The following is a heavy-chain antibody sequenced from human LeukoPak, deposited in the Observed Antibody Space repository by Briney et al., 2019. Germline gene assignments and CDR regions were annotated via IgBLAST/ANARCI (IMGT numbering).Heavy chain of an antibody. CDR1: GHTFTGYY. J-gene: IGHJ6*02. CDR2: INPNSGGT. CDR3: AREVFITIFGVVQTMDV. V-gene: IGHV1-2*05. D-gene: IGHD3-3*01. Sequence: ASVKVSCKASGHTFTGYYMHWVRQAPGQGLEWMGRINPNSGGTNYAQKFQGRVTMTRDTSISTAYMELSRLRSDDTVVYYCAREVFITIFGVVQTMDVWGQGTTVTVSS.